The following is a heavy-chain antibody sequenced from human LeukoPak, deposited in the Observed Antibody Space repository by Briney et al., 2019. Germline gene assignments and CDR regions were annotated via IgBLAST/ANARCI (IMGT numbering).Heavy chain of an antibody. CDR2: IKPDGSLI. V-gene: IGHV3-7*01. CDR3: AKWELYSGFYYIDY. J-gene: IGHJ4*02. Sequence: PGGSRRLSCAASGFTFSSYWMTWVRQGPGKGLEWVANIKPDGSLIYYVDSVKGRFTISRDNAKNSLYLQMNSLRAEDTAVYYCAKWELYSGFYYIDYWGQGTLATVSS. CDR1: GFTFSSYW. D-gene: IGHD1-26*01.